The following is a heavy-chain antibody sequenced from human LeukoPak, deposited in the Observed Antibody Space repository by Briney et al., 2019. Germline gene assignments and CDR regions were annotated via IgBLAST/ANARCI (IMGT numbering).Heavy chain of an antibody. CDR1: GGTFSSYS. D-gene: IGHD3-10*01. J-gene: IGHJ4*02. Sequence: SVTVSCQAYGGTFSSYSISWVRQAPGHGLEWMGGIIAIVGKTNHEQNIQGRVTIAADKSTSTSYMVLSRLTAEDTAVYYCARGQYYGAGSYLFDYWGQGTLVTVSS. CDR3: ARGQYYGAGSYLFDY. CDR2: IIAIVGKT. V-gene: IGHV1-69*10.